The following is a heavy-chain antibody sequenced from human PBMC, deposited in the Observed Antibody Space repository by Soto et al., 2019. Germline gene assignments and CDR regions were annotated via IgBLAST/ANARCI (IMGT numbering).Heavy chain of an antibody. CDR3: AKDIGDYSGWGEYYYYGMDV. Sequence: PGGSLRLSCAASGFTFDDYAMHWVRQAPGKGLEWVSGISWNSGSIGYADSVKGRFTISRDNAKNSLYLQMNSLRAEDTALYYCAKDIGDYSGWGEYYYYGMDVWGQGTTVTVSS. CDR1: GFTFDDYA. CDR2: ISWNSGSI. J-gene: IGHJ6*02. D-gene: IGHD2-15*01. V-gene: IGHV3-9*01.